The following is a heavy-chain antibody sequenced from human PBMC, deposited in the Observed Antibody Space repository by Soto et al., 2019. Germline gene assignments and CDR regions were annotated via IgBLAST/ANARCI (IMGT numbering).Heavy chain of an antibody. Sequence: APVKVSCKASGYTFTSYGISWVRQAPGRGLEWMGWISAYNGNTNYAQKLQGRVTMTTDTSTSTAYMELRSLRSDDTPVYYCERDRGSPYYYDYGMDVWRQGPTVTVCS. CDR1: GYTFTSYG. CDR3: ERDRGSPYYYDYGMDV. V-gene: IGHV1-18*01. J-gene: IGHJ6*02. CDR2: ISAYNGNT.